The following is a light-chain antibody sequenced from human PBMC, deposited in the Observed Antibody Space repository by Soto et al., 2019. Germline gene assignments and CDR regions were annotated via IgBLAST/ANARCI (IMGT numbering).Light chain of an antibody. J-gene: IGLJ1*01. CDR3: CSYVSSKTYV. CDR1: RTDVGGYNF. Sequence: QSALTQPASVSGSPGQSITISCTGTRTDVGGYNFVSWYQQHPGKAPKLIIYKVSNRPSGVSNRFSGSKSDNTASLTISGLQAEDEADYYCCSYVSSKTYVFGTGTKVTV. CDR2: KVS. V-gene: IGLV2-14*01.